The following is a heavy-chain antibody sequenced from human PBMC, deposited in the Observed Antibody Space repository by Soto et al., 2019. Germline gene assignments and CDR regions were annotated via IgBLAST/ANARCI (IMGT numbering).Heavy chain of an antibody. J-gene: IGHJ6*02. V-gene: IGHV4-31*03. CDR1: GGSISSGGYY. CDR2: IYYRGSS. Sequence: QVQLQESGPGLVKPSQTLSLTCTVSGGSISSGGYYWSWIRQHQGKGLEWIGYIYYRGSSYYNPSLNSRVTISVDTAKNQFSLKLSSVTAADTAVYYCARDSSPTPGGMDVWGQGTTVTVSS. CDR3: ARDSSPTPGGMDV. D-gene: IGHD6-13*01.